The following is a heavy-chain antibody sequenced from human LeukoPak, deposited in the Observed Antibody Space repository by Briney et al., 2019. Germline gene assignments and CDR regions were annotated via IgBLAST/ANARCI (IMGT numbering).Heavy chain of an antibody. V-gene: IGHV3-21*01. J-gene: IGHJ6*02. CDR1: GSTFSSYS. CDR2: ISSSSRYI. Sequence: GGSLRLSCAVSGSTFSSYSMDSGRQAPGKGLEWVSSISSSSRYIYYADSVKGRFTISRDNAKNSLYLQMNCLRAEDTAVFYCARNTITGYYYGMDVWGQGTTVTVSS. D-gene: IGHD3-10*01. CDR3: ARNTITGYYYGMDV.